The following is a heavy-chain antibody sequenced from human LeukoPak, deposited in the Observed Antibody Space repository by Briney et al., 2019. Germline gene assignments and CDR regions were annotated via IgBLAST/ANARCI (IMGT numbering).Heavy chain of an antibody. V-gene: IGHV4-39*01. CDR2: IVYTGNI. D-gene: IGHD3-22*01. J-gene: IGHJ6*03. CDR1: GYSIGGSNYD. Sequence: KPSETLSLTCTVSGYSIGGSNYDWGWVRQPPGKGLEWIGSIVYTGNIYYKSSLKSRVTVSVDTSRNPFSLKLSSWTAADTAVYYCARRVSGYYDSSGWALTGHYMDVWGRGTTVTVSS. CDR3: ARRVSGYYDSSGWALTGHYMDV.